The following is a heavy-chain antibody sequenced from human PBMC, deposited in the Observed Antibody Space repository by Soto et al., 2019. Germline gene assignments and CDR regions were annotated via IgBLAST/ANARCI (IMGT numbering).Heavy chain of an antibody. V-gene: IGHV4-34*01. CDR3: ARDKITGLFDY. Sequence: QVQLQQWGAGLLKPSETLSLTCAVYGGSFSGYYWTWIRQPPGTGLEWFGEINHSGSTNYNPSLKSRVTISVDTSKHQFSLKLTSVTAADTAVYYCARDKITGLFDYGGQGTRVTVSS. CDR2: INHSGST. CDR1: GGSFSGYY. J-gene: IGHJ4*02. D-gene: IGHD2-8*02.